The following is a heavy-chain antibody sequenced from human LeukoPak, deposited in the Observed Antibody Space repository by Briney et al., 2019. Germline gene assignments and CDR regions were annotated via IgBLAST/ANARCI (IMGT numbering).Heavy chain of an antibody. Sequence: SETLSLTCTVSGGSISSSSYYWGWIRQPPGKGLEWIGSIYYSGSTNYNPSLKSRVTISVDTSKNQFSLKLSSVTAADTAVYYCARHRCGGWCYFDYWGQGTLVTVSS. D-gene: IGHD6-19*01. CDR2: IYYSGST. CDR3: ARHRCGGWCYFDY. V-gene: IGHV4-39*07. CDR1: GGSISSSSYY. J-gene: IGHJ4*02.